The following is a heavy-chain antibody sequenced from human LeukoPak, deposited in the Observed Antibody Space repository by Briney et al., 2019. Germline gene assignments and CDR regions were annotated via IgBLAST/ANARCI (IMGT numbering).Heavy chain of an antibody. CDR2: ISAYNGNT. V-gene: IGHV1-18*01. D-gene: IGHD3-22*01. Sequence: ASVKVSCKASGYTFTSYGISWVRQAPGQGLERMGWISAYNGNTNYAQKLQGRVTMTTDTSTSTAYMELRRLRSDDTAVYYCARSDYYDSSGYTSFDYWGQGTLVTVSS. CDR3: ARSDYYDSSGYTSFDY. J-gene: IGHJ4*02. CDR1: GYTFTSYG.